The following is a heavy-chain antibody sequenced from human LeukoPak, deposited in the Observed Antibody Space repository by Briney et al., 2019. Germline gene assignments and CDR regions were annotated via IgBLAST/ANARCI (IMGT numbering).Heavy chain of an antibody. J-gene: IGHJ4*02. Sequence: SETLSLTCTVSGGSISSYYWSWIWQPPGKGLEWIGYIYYSGSTNYNPSLKSRVTISVDTSKNQFSLKLSSVTAADTAVYYCARGGEMATIAFDYWGQGTLVTVSS. CDR1: GGSISSYY. V-gene: IGHV4-59*12. CDR3: ARGGEMATIAFDY. D-gene: IGHD5-24*01. CDR2: IYYSGST.